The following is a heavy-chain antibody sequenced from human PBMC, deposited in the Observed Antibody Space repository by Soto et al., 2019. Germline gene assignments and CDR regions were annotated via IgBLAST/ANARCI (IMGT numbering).Heavy chain of an antibody. V-gene: IGHV4-4*02. J-gene: IGHJ3*02. CDR2: IYHSGST. Sequence: SETLSLTCAVSGGSISSSNWWSWVRQPPGKGLEWIGEIYHSGSTNYNPSLKSRVTISVDTSKNQFSLNLSSVTAADTAVYYCAREGDDYNLGAFDIWGQGTMVTVSS. CDR1: GGSISSSNW. CDR3: AREGDDYNLGAFDI. D-gene: IGHD4-4*01.